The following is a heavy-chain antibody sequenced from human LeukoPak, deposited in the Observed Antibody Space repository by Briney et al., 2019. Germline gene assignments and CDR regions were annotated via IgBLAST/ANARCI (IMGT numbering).Heavy chain of an antibody. J-gene: IGHJ4*01. CDR1: GGSISSGHYY. V-gene: IGHV4-31*03. CDR2: IYHSGST. CDR3: ASGDYGAGSPVMRY. Sequence: PSQTLSLTCTVSGGSISSGHYYWTWIRQHPGKGLEWIGYIYHSGSTYYTPSLQSRVTMSVDTSKNQFSLKLTSVTAADTAVYYCASGDYGAGSPVMRYWGHGTLVIVSS. D-gene: IGHD3-10*01.